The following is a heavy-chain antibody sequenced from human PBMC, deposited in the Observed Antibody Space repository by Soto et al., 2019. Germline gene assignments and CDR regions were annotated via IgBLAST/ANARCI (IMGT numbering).Heavy chain of an antibody. CDR2: ITGSGFTT. J-gene: IGHJ4*02. CDR3: AKSQIGAAQYADY. D-gene: IGHD6-13*01. CDR1: AFTFRNYA. Sequence: EVQLLESGGGLVQPGGSLRLSCAASAFTFRNYAMNWVRQAPGKGLGWVSAITGSGFTTYYADSVKGRFTISRDNSKNTLYMQMNNLRAEDTAVYYCAKSQIGAAQYADYWGQGTLVTVSS. V-gene: IGHV3-23*01.